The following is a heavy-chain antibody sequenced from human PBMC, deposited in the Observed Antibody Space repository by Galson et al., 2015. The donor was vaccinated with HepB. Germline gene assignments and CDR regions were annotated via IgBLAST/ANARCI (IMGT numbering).Heavy chain of an antibody. Sequence: SLRLSCAASGFTFSNAWMSWVRQAPGKGLEWVGRIKSKTDGGTTDYAAPVKGRFTISRDDSKNTLYLQMNSLKTEDTAVYYCTTGRPYEYYFDYWGQGTLVTVSS. D-gene: IGHD5-12*01. CDR2: IKSKTDGGTT. J-gene: IGHJ4*02. CDR3: TTGRPYEYYFDY. V-gene: IGHV3-15*01. CDR1: GFTFSNAW.